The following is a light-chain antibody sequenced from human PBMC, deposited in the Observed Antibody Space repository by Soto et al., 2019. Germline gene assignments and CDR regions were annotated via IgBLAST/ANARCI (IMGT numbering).Light chain of an antibody. CDR3: SSHTISSALQV. J-gene: IGLJ1*01. CDR1: ISDFVVYNY. CDR2: GVS. Sequence: QSALTQPASVSGYPGQSITISCTGTISDFVVYNYVSWYQQHPGKAPKLMIYGVSNRPSGVSNRFSGSKSGNTASLTISGLQADDEADYYCSSHTISSALQVFGTGTKLTVL. V-gene: IGLV2-14*01.